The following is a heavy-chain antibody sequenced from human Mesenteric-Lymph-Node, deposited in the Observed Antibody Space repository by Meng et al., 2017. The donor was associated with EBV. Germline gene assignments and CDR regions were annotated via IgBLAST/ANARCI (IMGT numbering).Heavy chain of an antibody. V-gene: IGHV4-39*07. J-gene: IGHJ4*02. CDR3: ARGLRYFDWSMYYFDY. CDR2: IYYSGST. D-gene: IGHD3-9*01. Sequence: LQLKESGPGLVKPSEPLSLTCTVSGGSINGSPYYWAWIRQPPGKGLEWIGSIYYSGSTYYNPSLKSRVTISVDTSKNQFSLKLSSVTAADTAVYYCARGLRYFDWSMYYFDYWGQGTLVTVSS. CDR1: GGSINGSPYY.